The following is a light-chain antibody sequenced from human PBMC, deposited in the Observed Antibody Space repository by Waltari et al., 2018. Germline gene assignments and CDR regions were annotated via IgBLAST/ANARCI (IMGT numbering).Light chain of an antibody. J-gene: IGLJ2*01. V-gene: IGLV2-14*01. CDR3: HSHTSSITTVI. Sequence: QSALTQPASVSASPGQSIPISCPGTSTDVGGLNYVSWYPPHPGKAPKLIIYEVSKRPSGVSYRFSGSKSGNTASLTISGLQAEDEADYYCHSHTSSITTVIFGGGTKLTV. CDR1: STDVGGLNY. CDR2: EVS.